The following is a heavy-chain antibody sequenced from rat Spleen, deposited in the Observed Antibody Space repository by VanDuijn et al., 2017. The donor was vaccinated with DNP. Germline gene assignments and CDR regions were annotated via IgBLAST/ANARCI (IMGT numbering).Heavy chain of an antibody. Sequence: EVQLVESGGGLVQPGRSLKLSCAASGFTFSNYGMAWVRQAPKKGLEWVATISTSGSRTYYPDSVKGRFTISRDNAKSSLYLQMNSLKSEDTATYYCARLDNSGFFDYWGQGVMVTVSS. CDR2: ISTSGSRT. CDR3: ARLDNSGFFDY. J-gene: IGHJ2*01. D-gene: IGHD4-3*01. CDR1: GFTFSNYG. V-gene: IGHV5-29*01.